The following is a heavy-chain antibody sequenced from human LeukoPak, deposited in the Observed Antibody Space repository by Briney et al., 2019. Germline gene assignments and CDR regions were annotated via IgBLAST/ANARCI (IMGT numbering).Heavy chain of an antibody. V-gene: IGHV3-23*01. CDR1: GFTFSSYA. J-gene: IGHJ5*02. Sequence: PGGSLRLSCAASGFTFSSYAMSWVRQAPGKGPEWVSAISGSGGSTYYADSVKGRFTISRDNSKNTLYLQMNSLRAEDTAVYYCAKDAPYTNGVESIVNWFDPWGQGTLVTVSS. D-gene: IGHD2-8*01. CDR3: AKDAPYTNGVESIVNWFDP. CDR2: ISGSGGST.